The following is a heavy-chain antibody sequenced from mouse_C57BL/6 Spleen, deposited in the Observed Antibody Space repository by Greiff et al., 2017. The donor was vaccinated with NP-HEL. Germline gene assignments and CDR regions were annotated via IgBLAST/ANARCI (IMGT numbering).Heavy chain of an antibody. CDR2: IYPGSGST. Sequence: QVQLQQPGAELVKPGASVKMSCKASGYTFTSYWITWVKPRPGQGLEWIGDIYPGSGSTNYNEKFKSKATLTVDTSSSTAYMQLSSLTSEDSAVYYCARSSYSNYFWFAYWGQGTLVTVSA. J-gene: IGHJ3*01. V-gene: IGHV1-55*01. CDR1: GYTFTSYW. D-gene: IGHD2-5*01. CDR3: ARSSYSNYFWFAY.